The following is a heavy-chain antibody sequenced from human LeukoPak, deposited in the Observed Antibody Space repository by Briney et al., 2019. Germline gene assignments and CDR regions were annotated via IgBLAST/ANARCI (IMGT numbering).Heavy chain of an antibody. V-gene: IGHV4-39*07. D-gene: IGHD1-26*01. CDR3: ARAVKIKGELRRKFDP. CDR2: IYYSGST. CDR1: GGSISSNSYY. J-gene: IGHJ5*02. Sequence: PSETLSLTCAVSGGSISSNSYYWGWIRQPPGKGLEWIGSIYYSGSTYYKSSLKSRVTISVDTSKNQFSLKLSSVTAADTAVYYCARAVKIKGELRRKFDPWGQGTLVTVSS.